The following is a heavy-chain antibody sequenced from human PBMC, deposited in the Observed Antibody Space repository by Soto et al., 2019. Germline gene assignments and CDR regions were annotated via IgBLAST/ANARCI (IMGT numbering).Heavy chain of an antibody. CDR1: EGTISNISDF. Sequence: LVMMCLRNTVVEGTISNISDFRICISQPPGKGLEWIGSIYYSGGTYYNPSLQSRVTISVDTSKNQFSLKLSSVTAADTAVYYCARICRGESWRYSYYIDVRGKGPTVTRSS. V-gene: IGHV4-39*01. J-gene: IGHJ6*03. CDR2: IYYSGGT. CDR3: ARICRGESWRYSYYIDV. D-gene: IGHD3-16*01.